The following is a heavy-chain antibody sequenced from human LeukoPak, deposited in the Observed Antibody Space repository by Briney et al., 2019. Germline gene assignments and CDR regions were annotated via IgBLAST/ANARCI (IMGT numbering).Heavy chain of an antibody. CDR3: ATNGYYYDSSGYYHFDY. V-gene: IGHV3-21*04. CDR1: GFTFSSYS. Sequence: AGGSLRLSCAASGFTFSSYSMTWVRQAPGKGLEWVSSISSSSSYIYYADSVKGRFTISRDNSKNTLYLQMNSLRAEDTAVYYCATNGYYYDSSGYYHFDYWGQGTLVTVSS. D-gene: IGHD3-22*01. J-gene: IGHJ4*02. CDR2: ISSSSSYI.